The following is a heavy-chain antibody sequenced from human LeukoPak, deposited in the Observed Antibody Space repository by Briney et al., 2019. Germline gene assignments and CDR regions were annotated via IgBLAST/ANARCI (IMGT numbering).Heavy chain of an antibody. CDR1: GGSISSYY. CDR2: IYYSGST. CDR3: ARAGSKFDAFDI. J-gene: IGHJ3*02. V-gene: IGHV4-59*01. Sequence: SETLSLTCTVSGGSISSYYWSWIRQPPGKGLERIGYIYYSGSTNYNPSLKSRVTISVDTSKNQFSLKLSSVTAADTAVYYCARAGSKFDAFDIWGQGTMVTVSS. D-gene: IGHD3-10*01.